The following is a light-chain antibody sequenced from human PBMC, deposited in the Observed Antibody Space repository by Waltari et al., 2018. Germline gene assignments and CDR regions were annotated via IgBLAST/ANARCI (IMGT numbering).Light chain of an antibody. CDR3: QQLNSYL. V-gene: IGKV1-9*01. Sequence: DIQLTQSPSFLSASVGDRVTITCRASQGISSNLAWYKHKPGQAPKLLIYGASTLQSGVPSRFGGGGSGTEFTLTISSLQPEDFATYYCQQLNSYLFGGGTKVEIK. J-gene: IGKJ4*01. CDR2: GAS. CDR1: QGISSN.